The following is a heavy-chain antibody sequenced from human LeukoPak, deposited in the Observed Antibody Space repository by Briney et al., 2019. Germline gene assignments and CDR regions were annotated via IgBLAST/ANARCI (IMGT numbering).Heavy chain of an antibody. J-gene: IGHJ4*02. Sequence: GGSLRLSCAASGFTVSSNYMSWVRQAPGKGLEWVSVIYSGGSTYYAESVKGRFTISRDNSKSTLYLQMNSVRAEDTAVYYCAKGLTKYGGSYWPFDYWGQGTLVTVSS. CDR1: GFTVSSNY. V-gene: IGHV3-53*01. D-gene: IGHD1-26*01. CDR2: IYSGGST. CDR3: AKGLTKYGGSYWPFDY.